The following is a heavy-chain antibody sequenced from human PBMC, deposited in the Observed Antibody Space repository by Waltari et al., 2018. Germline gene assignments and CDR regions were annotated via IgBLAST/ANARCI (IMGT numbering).Heavy chain of an antibody. J-gene: IGHJ4*02. CDR1: GGSISSHH. D-gene: IGHD6-19*01. CDR2: IYYSGST. V-gene: IGHV4-59*11. Sequence: QVQLQESGPGLVKPSETLSLTCTVSGGSISSHHWSWIRQPPGKGLEWIGYIYYSGSTNYNPSLKSRVTISVDTSKNQFSLKLSSVTAADTAVYYCARALSPSSYSSGWYGGYYFDYWGQGTLVTVSS. CDR3: ARALSPSSYSSGWYGGYYFDY.